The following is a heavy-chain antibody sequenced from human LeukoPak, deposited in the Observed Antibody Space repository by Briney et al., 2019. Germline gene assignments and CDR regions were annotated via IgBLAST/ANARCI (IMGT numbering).Heavy chain of an antibody. Sequence: GGSLRLSCAASGFTFSSYWMTWVRQAQGKGLEWVANIKHDGSEKYYVDSVKGRFTISRDNAKNSLYLQMNSLRAEDTAVYYCAREGKYYYDSSVHYWGQGALLTVSS. CDR2: IKHDGSEK. J-gene: IGHJ4*02. CDR3: AREGKYYYDSSVHY. CDR1: GFTFSSYW. D-gene: IGHD3-22*01. V-gene: IGHV3-7*01.